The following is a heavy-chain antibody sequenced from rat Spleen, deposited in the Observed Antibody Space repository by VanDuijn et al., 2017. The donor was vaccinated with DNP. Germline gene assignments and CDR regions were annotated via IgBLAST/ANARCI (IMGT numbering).Heavy chain of an antibody. J-gene: IGHJ3*01. V-gene: IGHV5-25*01. CDR3: AGRPPPTRGPFDY. D-gene: IGHD1-4*01. CDR2: INTGGGNT. CDR1: RITFSDHN. Sequence: EVQLVESGGGLVQPGRSLKLSCAVSRITFSDHNMAWVRQAPKKGLEWVASINTGGGNTYYLDSVTGRFTISRDSAKSTLYLQMDSLRSEDTATYYCAGRPPPTRGPFDYWGQGTLVTVSS.